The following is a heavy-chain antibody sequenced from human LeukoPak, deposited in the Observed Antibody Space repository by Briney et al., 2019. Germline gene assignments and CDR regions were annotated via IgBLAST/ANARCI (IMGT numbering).Heavy chain of an antibody. V-gene: IGHV3-48*03. CDR2: ISSSGSTI. D-gene: IGHD6-13*01. Sequence: PGGSLRLSCAASGFTFSSYEMNWVRQAPGKGLEWVSYISSSGSTIYYADSVKGRFTISRDNAKNSLYLQMNSLRAEDTAVYYCARDFSGYGSSWYFWPTRPKYYYYYMDVWGKGTTVSVSS. CDR1: GFTFSSYE. J-gene: IGHJ6*03. CDR3: ARDFSGYGSSWYFWPTRPKYYYYYMDV.